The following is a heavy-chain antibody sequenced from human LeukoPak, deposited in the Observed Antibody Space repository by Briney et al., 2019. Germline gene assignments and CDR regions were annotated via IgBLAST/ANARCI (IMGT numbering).Heavy chain of an antibody. Sequence: SHTLSLTCAVSGDNVSSNSAAWNWIRLSPSRGLEWLGRTFYRSMWYNDYAVSVKSRITINPDTSKNQFSLQLNSVTPEDTAVYYCARVARAAAGPWGQGTLVT. D-gene: IGHD6-13*01. CDR3: ARVARAAAGP. CDR2: TFYRSMWYN. CDR1: GDNVSSNSAA. J-gene: IGHJ4*02. V-gene: IGHV6-1*01.